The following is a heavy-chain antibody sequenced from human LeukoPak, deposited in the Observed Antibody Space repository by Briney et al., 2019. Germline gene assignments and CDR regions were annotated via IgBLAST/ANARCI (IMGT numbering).Heavy chain of an antibody. V-gene: IGHV4-34*01. CDR3: AREGYAPYNWFDP. CDR2: INHSGST. CDR1: GGSFSGYY. Sequence: SETLSLTCAVYGGSFSGYYWSWIRQPPGKGLEWIGEINHSGSTNYNPSLKSRVTISVDTSKNQFSLKLSSVTAADTAVYYCAREGYAPYNWFDPGAREPWSPSPQ. D-gene: IGHD3-16*01. J-gene: IGHJ5*02.